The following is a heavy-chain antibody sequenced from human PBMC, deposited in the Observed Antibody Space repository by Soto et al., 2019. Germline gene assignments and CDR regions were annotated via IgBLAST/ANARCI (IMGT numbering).Heavy chain of an antibody. CDR1: GFSISTHA. D-gene: IGHD6-19*01. CDR3: ARDSSAWPNYFDS. CDR2: FSGRSGDT. J-gene: IGHJ4*02. V-gene: IGHV3-23*01. Sequence: GGSLRLSCVASGFSISTHALTWVRQAPGKGLEWVSSFSGRSGDTYYAASVKGRFTISGDSSKNTVILQMNNLRADDTALYYCARDSSAWPNYFDSWGQGIQVTVAS.